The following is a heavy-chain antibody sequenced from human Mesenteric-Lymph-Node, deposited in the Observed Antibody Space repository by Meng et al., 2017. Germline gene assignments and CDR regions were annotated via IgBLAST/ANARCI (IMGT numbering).Heavy chain of an antibody. V-gene: IGHV1-2*06. CDR3: ARDIASAGTKDY. CDR1: GYTFTGYY. Sequence: ASVKVSCKASGYTFTGYYMHWVRQAPGQGLEWMGRINPNSGGTNYAQKFQGRVTMTRDTSISTAYMELSRLRSDDTAVYYCARDIASAGTKDYWGQGTLVTVSS. D-gene: IGHD6-13*01. CDR2: INPNSGGT. J-gene: IGHJ4*02.